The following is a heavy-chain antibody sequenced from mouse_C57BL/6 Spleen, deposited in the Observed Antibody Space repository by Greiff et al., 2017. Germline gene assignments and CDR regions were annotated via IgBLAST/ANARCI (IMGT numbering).Heavy chain of an antibody. CDR3: ARRDYDYDGYYAMDY. D-gene: IGHD2-4*01. J-gene: IGHJ4*01. Sequence: VQLKQSGPELVKPGASVKIPCKASGYTFTDYNMDWVKQSHGKSLEWIGDINPNNGGTIYNQKFKGKATLTVDKSSSTAYMELRSLTSEDTAVYYCARRDYDYDGYYAMDYWGQGTSVTVSS. CDR2: INPNNGGT. V-gene: IGHV1-18*01. CDR1: GYTFTDYN.